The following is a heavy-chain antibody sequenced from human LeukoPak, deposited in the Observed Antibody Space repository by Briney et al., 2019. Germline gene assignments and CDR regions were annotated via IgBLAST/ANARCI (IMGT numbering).Heavy chain of an antibody. CDR3: ARAVGRFLEWFSRDWFDP. D-gene: IGHD3-3*01. Sequence: ASVKVSCKASGYTFTTYAMHWVRQAPGQGLEWMGWINAGNGNTKYSQKFQGRVTITRDTSASTAYMELSSPRSEDTAVYYCARAVGRFLEWFSRDWFDPWGQGTLVTVSS. CDR1: GYTFTTYA. V-gene: IGHV1-3*01. CDR2: INAGNGNT. J-gene: IGHJ5*02.